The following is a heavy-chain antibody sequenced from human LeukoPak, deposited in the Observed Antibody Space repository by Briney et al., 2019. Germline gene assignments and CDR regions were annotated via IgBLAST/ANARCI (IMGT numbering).Heavy chain of an antibody. V-gene: IGHV3-30*04. CDR2: ISYDGSNK. Sequence: GGSLRLSCAASGFTFSSYAMHWVRQAPGKGLEWVAVISYDGSNKYYADSVKGRFTISRDNSKNTLYLQMNSLRAEDTAVYYCARDLTAYSGSYGYWGQGTLVTVSS. CDR3: ARDLTAYSGSYGY. J-gene: IGHJ4*02. CDR1: GFTFSSYA. D-gene: IGHD1-26*01.